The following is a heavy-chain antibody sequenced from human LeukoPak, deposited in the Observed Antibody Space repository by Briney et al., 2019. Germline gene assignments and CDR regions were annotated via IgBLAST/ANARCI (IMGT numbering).Heavy chain of an antibody. J-gene: IGHJ4*02. D-gene: IGHD3-3*01. CDR2: INPNSGGT. CDR3: ARDLSIFGAYFDY. CDR1: GYTFTGYY. Sequence: ASVKVSCKASGYTFTGYYMHWVRQAPGQGLEWMGWINPNSGGTNYAQKFQGRVTMTRDTSISTAYMELSRLRSDDTAVYYCARDLSIFGAYFDYWGQGTLVTVSS. V-gene: IGHV1-2*02.